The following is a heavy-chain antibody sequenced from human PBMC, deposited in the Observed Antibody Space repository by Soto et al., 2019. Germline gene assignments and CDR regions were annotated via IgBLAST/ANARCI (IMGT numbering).Heavy chain of an antibody. CDR1: GFPFSSYA. J-gene: IGHJ5*02. V-gene: IGHV3-23*01. CDR3: AKYYYDSSGYRVPFDH. D-gene: IGHD3-22*01. CDR2: ISGSGGST. Sequence: GSLRLSCAASGFPFSSYAMSWVLQAPGKGLEWVSGISGSGGSTYYADSVKGRFTISRDNSKNTLYLQMNSLRAEDTAVYFCAKYYYDSSGYRVPFDHWGQGTLVTVSS.